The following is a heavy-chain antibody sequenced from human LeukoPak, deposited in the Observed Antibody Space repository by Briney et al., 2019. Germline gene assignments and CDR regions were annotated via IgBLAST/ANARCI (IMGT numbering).Heavy chain of an antibody. Sequence: ASGKVSCKASGYTFTSYYMHWVRQAPGQRLEWMGIINPSGGSTSYAQKFQGRVTMTRDMSTSTVYMELSSLRSEDTAVYYCASFTNYGDYLGYWGQGTLVTVSS. J-gene: IGHJ4*02. CDR2: INPSGGST. CDR1: GYTFTSYY. V-gene: IGHV1-46*01. D-gene: IGHD4-17*01. CDR3: ASFTNYGDYLGY.